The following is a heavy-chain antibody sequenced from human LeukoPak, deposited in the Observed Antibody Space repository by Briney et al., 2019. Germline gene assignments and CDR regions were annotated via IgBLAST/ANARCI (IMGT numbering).Heavy chain of an antibody. CDR2: ISAYNGNT. Sequence: ASVKVSCKASGYTFTSYGISWVRQAPGQGLEWMGWISAYNGNTNYAQKLQGRVTMTTDTSTSTAYMELRSLRSDDTAVYYCARDLAVPSVIAAADPGDYWGQGTLVTVSS. D-gene: IGHD6-13*01. CDR1: GYTFTSYG. CDR3: ARDLAVPSVIAAADPGDY. V-gene: IGHV1-18*01. J-gene: IGHJ4*02.